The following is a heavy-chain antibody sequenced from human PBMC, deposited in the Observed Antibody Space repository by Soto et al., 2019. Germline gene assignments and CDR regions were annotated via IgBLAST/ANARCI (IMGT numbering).Heavy chain of an antibody. CDR3: ERHGSDSGWFFFDP. D-gene: IGHD6-19*01. V-gene: IGHV4-59*08. Sequence: PSETLSLTCSLSGGAIGGYYWSWIRQPPGKALEWIGYVSYSGSTDYHPSLKSRVSISIDTSKNQFPLKMISVTAADTAVYYCERHGSDSGWFFFDPWGQGALVTVSS. CDR2: VSYSGST. CDR1: GGAIGGYY. J-gene: IGHJ5*02.